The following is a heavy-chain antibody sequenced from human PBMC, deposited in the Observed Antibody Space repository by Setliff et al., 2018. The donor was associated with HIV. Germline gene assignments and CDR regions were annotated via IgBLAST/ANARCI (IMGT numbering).Heavy chain of an antibody. CDR3: ARIWGIPPLYYFDY. V-gene: IGHV1-3*01. CDR1: GYTFTSYA. Sequence: ASVKVSCKASGYTFTSYAMHWVRQAPGQRLEWMGWIHAGNGYTKYSQKFQGRDTFTRDTSASAAYMDLSSLRSEDTAVYYCARIWGIPPLYYFDYWGQGTLVTVSS. D-gene: IGHD3-16*01. CDR2: IHAGNGYT. J-gene: IGHJ4*02.